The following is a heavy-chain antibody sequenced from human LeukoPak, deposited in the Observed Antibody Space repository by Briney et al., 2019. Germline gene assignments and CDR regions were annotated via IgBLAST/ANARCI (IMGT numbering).Heavy chain of an antibody. CDR3: ANQGVPHWYFDL. V-gene: IGHV3-9*01. D-gene: IGHD3-16*01. Sequence: GRSLRLSCAASGFTFDDYAMHWVRQAPGKGVEWVSGISWNSGSIGYADSVKGRFTISRDNAKNSLYLQMNSLRAEDTALYYCANQGVPHWYFDLWGRGTLVTVSS. J-gene: IGHJ2*01. CDR1: GFTFDDYA. CDR2: ISWNSGSI.